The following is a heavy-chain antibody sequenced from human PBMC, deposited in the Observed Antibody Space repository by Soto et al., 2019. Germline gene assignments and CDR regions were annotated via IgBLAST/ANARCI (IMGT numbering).Heavy chain of an antibody. CDR1: AFTFNYYG. V-gene: IGHV3-23*01. J-gene: IGHJ4*02. CDR2: ISGSGDNT. Sequence: EVQLLESGGGLVQPGGSLRLSCAASAFTFNYYGMNWVRKAPGKGLEWVSAISGSGDNTYYADSVKGRFTISRDNSKNMLFLQMNSLRADETAVYYCAKETGHRGAYDYWGQGTLVTVSS. CDR3: AKETGHRGAYDY. D-gene: IGHD1-26*01.